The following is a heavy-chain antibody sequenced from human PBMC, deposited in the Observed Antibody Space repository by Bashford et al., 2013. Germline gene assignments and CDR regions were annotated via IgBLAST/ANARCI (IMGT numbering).Heavy chain of an antibody. V-gene: IGHV3-21*01. CDR3: ARGEDLVVTPGRPYYFDF. CDR2: VSPRSSHI. CDR1: GFAFSDYA. Sequence: GGSLRLSCSASGFAFSDYAMNWVRQAPGKGLEWVASVSPRSSHIFYSELLRGRFTISRDNAEHSLFLQMDNVRADDSALYYCARGEDLVVTPGRPYYFDFWGQGTLVTVSS. D-gene: IGHD4-23*01. J-gene: IGHJ4*02.